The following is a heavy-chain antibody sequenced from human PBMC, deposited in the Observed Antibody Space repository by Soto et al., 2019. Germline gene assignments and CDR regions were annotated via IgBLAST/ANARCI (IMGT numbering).Heavy chain of an antibody. CDR1: GFTFSSYA. J-gene: IGHJ4*02. D-gene: IGHD6-19*01. CDR3: AKDGTRLNTIAVAGIDHRIVGATFFDY. CDR2: ISGSGGST. Sequence: PGGSLRLSCAASGFTFSSYAMSWVRQAPGKGLEWVSAISGSGGSTYYADSVKGRFTISRDNSKNTLYLQMNSLRAEDTAVYYCAKDGTRLNTIAVAGIDHRIVGATFFDYWGQGTLVTVSS. V-gene: IGHV3-23*01.